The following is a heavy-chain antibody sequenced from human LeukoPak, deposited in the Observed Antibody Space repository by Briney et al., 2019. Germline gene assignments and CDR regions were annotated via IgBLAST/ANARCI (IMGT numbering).Heavy chain of an antibody. CDR3: ANRRLGRGAFDI. Sequence: SGGSLRLSCAASGFTFSSYDMSWIRQAPGKGLEWVSEISGSDESTKYVDSVKGRFTISGDNSKNTLYLLLNSLRVDDTAVYYCANRRLGRGAFDIWGQGTMVTVSS. CDR1: GFTFSSYD. CDR2: ISGSDEST. V-gene: IGHV3-23*01. D-gene: IGHD7-27*01. J-gene: IGHJ3*02.